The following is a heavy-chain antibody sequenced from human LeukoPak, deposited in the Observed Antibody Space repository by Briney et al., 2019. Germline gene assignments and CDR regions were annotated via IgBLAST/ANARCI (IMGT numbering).Heavy chain of an antibody. J-gene: IGHJ4*02. D-gene: IGHD6-19*01. V-gene: IGHV3-23*01. CDR1: EFTFSNYA. CDR2: ISGSGGST. CDR3: AKDRSIHNNGWGTYSAFDY. Sequence: PGGSLRLSCTVSEFTFSNYAMSWVRQAPGKGLEWVSGISGSGGSTHYADSVKGRFTISRDNSKNTLYLQMNSLRAEDTAVYYCAKDRSIHNNGWGTYSAFDYWAREPRSPSPQ.